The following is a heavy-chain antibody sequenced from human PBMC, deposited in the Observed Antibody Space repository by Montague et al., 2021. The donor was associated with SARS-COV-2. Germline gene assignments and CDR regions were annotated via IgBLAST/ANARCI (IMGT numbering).Heavy chain of an antibody. V-gene: IGHV4-39*07. CDR2: IYYSGST. D-gene: IGHD2-15*01. Sequence: SETLSLTCTVSGGSISSSNYYWGWIRQPPGKGLEWIGSIYYSGSTYYNPSLKSRVTISVDTSKNQFSLKLSSVTAADTAVYYCARGSGCSGGSCYSEWDPYYYYGMDVWGQGTTVTVSS. CDR1: GGSISSSNYY. CDR3: ARGSGCSGGSCYSEWDPYYYYGMDV. J-gene: IGHJ6*02.